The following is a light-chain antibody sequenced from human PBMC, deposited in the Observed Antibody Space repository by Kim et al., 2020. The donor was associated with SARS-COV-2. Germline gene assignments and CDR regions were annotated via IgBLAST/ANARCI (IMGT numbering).Light chain of an antibody. V-gene: IGKV1-8*01. CDR2: AAS. Sequence: SAFTGDRVTFTCRASQGISTYLAWFQQKSGQAPRLLIYAASTLQTGVPSRFSGTGSGTDFTLTISCLQSEDFGSYFCQQYYDYPFSFGQGTKLEI. J-gene: IGKJ2*01. CDR3: QQYYDYPFS. CDR1: QGISTY.